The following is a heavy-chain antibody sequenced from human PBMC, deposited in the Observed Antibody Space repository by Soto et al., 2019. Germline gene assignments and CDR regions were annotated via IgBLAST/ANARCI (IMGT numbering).Heavy chain of an antibody. CDR3: AKDGGYCSGGSCYGMDV. CDR1: GFTFSSYG. J-gene: IGHJ6*02. Sequence: QVQLVESGGGVVQPGRSLRLSCAASGFTFSSYGMHWVRQAPGKGLEWVAVISYDGSNKYYADSVKGRFTISRDNSKNTLYLQMNSLGAEDTAVYYCAKDGGYCSGGSCYGMDVWGQGTTVTVSS. D-gene: IGHD2-15*01. V-gene: IGHV3-30*18. CDR2: ISYDGSNK.